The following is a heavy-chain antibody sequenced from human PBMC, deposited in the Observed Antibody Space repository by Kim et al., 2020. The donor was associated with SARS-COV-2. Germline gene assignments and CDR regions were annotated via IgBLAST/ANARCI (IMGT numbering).Heavy chain of an antibody. V-gene: IGHV4-59*01. Sequence: SETLSLTCTVSGGSISSYYWSWIRQPPGKGLEWIGYIYYSGSTNYIPSLKSRVTISVDTSKNQFSLKLSSVTAADTAVYYCARHLVGAGYFDSWGQGTLVTVSS. CDR1: GGSISSYY. D-gene: IGHD1-26*01. CDR2: IYYSGST. J-gene: IGHJ4*02. CDR3: ARHLVGAGYFDS.